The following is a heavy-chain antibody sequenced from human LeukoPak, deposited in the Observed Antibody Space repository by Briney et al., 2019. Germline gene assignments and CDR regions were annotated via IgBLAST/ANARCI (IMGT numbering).Heavy chain of an antibody. V-gene: IGHV1-8*02. CDR1: GGTFSSYA. CDR2: LNPKSGNT. CDR3: ATSLIGDTYRWHDAFDI. J-gene: IGHJ3*02. D-gene: IGHD2-8*02. Sequence: ASVKVSCKASGGTFSSYAISWVRQAPGQGLEWMGWLNPKSGNTGYAQKFQGRVTMTKDTSISTAYMELSSLKSEDTAVYFCATSLIGDTYRWHDAFDIWGQGTMVTVSS.